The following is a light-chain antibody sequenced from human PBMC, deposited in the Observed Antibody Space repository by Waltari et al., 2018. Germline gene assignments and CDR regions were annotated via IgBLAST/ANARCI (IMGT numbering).Light chain of an antibody. CDR1: QSVSSN. Sequence: EIVMTQSPATLSVSPGERATLSCRASQSVSSNLAWYQQKPGQAPRLLIYGASPRATGIPARFSGSGSVTEFTLPISSMQSEDFAVYYCQQYNNWPPITFGQGTRLEIK. CDR2: GAS. V-gene: IGKV3-15*01. J-gene: IGKJ5*01. CDR3: QQYNNWPPIT.